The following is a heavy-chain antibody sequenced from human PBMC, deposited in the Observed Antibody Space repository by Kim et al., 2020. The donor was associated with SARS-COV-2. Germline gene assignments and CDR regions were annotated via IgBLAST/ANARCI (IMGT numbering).Heavy chain of an antibody. CDR2: ISYDGSNK. Sequence: GGSLRLSCAASGFTFSSYAMHWVRQAPGKGLEWVAVISYDGSNKYYADSVKGRFTISRDNSKNTLYLQMNSLRAEDTAVYYCARDPLREPPYDYGDYVRAPRSSYPDYWGQGTLVTVSS. CDR3: ARDPLREPPYDYGDYVRAPRSSYPDY. J-gene: IGHJ4*02. CDR1: GFTFSSYA. V-gene: IGHV3-30*04. D-gene: IGHD4-17*01.